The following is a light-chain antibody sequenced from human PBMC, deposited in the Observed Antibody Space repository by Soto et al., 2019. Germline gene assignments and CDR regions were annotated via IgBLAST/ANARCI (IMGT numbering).Light chain of an antibody. J-gene: IGLJ1*01. CDR3: CSYARSSTYV. CDR1: SSDVGSYNL. Sequence: QSVLTQPASVSGSPGQSITISCTVTSSDVGSYNLVSWYQQHPGKAPKLMIYEGSKRPSGVSNRFSGSKSGNTASLTISGLQAEDEADYYCCSYARSSTYVFGTGTKVTVL. V-gene: IGLV2-23*01. CDR2: EGS.